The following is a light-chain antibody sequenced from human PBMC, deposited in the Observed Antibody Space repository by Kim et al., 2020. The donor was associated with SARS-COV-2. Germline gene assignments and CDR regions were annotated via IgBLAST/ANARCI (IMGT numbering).Light chain of an antibody. CDR1: SSNIGSNT. J-gene: IGLJ2*01. CDR3: AAWDDSLNGRGV. V-gene: IGLV1-44*01. CDR2: SNN. Sequence: ELTQPPSASVTPGQRVTISCSGSSSNIGSNTVNWYQQLPGTAPKLLIYSNNQRPSGVPDRFSGSKSGTSASLAISGLQSEDEADYYCAAWDDSLNGRGVFGGGTQLTVL.